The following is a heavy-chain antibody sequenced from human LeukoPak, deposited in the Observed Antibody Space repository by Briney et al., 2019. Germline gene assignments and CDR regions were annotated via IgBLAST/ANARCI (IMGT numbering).Heavy chain of an antibody. CDR3: ARVGQWLAPFDY. J-gene: IGHJ4*02. Sequence: SETLSLTCTVSGGSISSSSYYWGWIRQPPGKGLEWIGSSYFSGSTHYNPSLKSRVTISVDTSKNQFSLMLSSVTAADTAVYYCARVGQWLAPFDYWGQGTLVTVSS. CDR1: GGSISSSSYY. CDR2: SYFSGST. V-gene: IGHV4-39*07. D-gene: IGHD6-19*01.